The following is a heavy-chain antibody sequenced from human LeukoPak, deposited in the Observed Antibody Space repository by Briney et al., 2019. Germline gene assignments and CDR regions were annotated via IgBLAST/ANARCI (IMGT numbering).Heavy chain of an antibody. CDR2: IYSGGST. CDR3: ASPGWFGELGSDY. J-gene: IGHJ4*02. V-gene: IGHV3-53*01. D-gene: IGHD3-10*01. CDR1: GFTVSSNY. Sequence: PGGSLRLSCAASGFTVSSNYMSWVRQAPGKGLEWVSVIYSGGSTHYADSVKGRFTISRDNSKNTLYLQMNSLRAEDTAVYYCASPGWFGELGSDYWGQGTLVTVSS.